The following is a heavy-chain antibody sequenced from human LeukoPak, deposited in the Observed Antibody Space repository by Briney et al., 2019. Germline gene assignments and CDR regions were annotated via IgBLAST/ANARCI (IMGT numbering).Heavy chain of an antibody. D-gene: IGHD3-10*01. J-gene: IGHJ5*02. V-gene: IGHV1-2*06. CDR3: AREPMVRDFNWFDP. CDR2: INPNTGGT. Sequence: AASVKVSCKASGCTFTAYYIHWVRQAPGQGLEWMGRINPNTGGTNYAQKFQGRVTMTRDTSISTAYMELSRLTSDDTAVYYCAREPMVRDFNWFDPWGQGTLVTVSS. CDR1: GCTFTAYY.